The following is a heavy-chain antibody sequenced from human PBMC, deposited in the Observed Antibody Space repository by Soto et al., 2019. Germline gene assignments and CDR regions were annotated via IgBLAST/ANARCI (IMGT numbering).Heavy chain of an antibody. J-gene: IGHJ6*02. CDR2: IYPDDSDT. CDR1: GYSFTKYW. CDR3: AREVRTITFGGDYYHYGLDV. Sequence: PGESLKISCKGSGYSFTKYWIGWVRQMPGKGLEWMGIIYPDDSDTRYSPSFQGQVTISADKSISTAYLHMNSLRAEDTALYYCAREVRTITFGGDYYHYGLDVWGQGTTVTVSS. V-gene: IGHV5-51*01. D-gene: IGHD3-16*01.